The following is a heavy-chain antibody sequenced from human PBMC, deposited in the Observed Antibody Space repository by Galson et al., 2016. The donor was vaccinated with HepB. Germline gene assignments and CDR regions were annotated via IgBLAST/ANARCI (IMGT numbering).Heavy chain of an antibody. Sequence: SLRLSCAASGFTFQRYTMHWVRQVPGEGLEWVSLIRGNGKVANTAVSLRGRFTVSRDNSKDSLYLEMKNLRPEDTALYYCTKEHDTGWPTLASWGQGTLVTVSS. CDR1: GFTFQRYT. J-gene: IGHJ4*02. CDR3: TKEHDTGWPTLAS. CDR2: IRGNGKVA. V-gene: IGHV3-43*01. D-gene: IGHD6-19*01.